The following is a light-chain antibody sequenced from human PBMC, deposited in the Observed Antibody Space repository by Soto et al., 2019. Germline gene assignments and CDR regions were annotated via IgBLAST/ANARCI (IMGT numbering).Light chain of an antibody. CDR2: EVN. V-gene: IGLV2-8*01. J-gene: IGLJ2*01. Sequence: QSALTQPPSASGSPGQSVTISCTGASSDVGGYSYVSWYQQHPGKAPKLMIYEVNKRPSGVPDRFSGSKSGSTASLTVSGLQAEDEADYYCSSYTSSNNLVFGGGTKLTVL. CDR1: SSDVGGYSY. CDR3: SSYTSSNNLV.